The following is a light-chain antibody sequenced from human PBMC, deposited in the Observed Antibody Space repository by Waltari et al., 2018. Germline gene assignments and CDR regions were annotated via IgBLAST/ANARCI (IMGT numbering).Light chain of an antibody. CDR3: QQYKSYPWT. J-gene: IGKJ1*01. Sequence: DIQMNQSPSTLSAFVGDSVTITCRASQSISDWLAWYQQKSGKAPKLLIYRASSLESGVPSRFSGSGSGTEFTLTISSLQPDDFATYYCQQYKSYPWTFGQGTKVEIK. CDR1: QSISDW. V-gene: IGKV1-5*03. CDR2: RAS.